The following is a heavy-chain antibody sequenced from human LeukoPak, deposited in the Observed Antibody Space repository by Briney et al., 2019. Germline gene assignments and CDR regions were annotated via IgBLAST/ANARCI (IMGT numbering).Heavy chain of an antibody. J-gene: IGHJ3*02. Sequence: SETLSLTCAVSGGSISSSNWWTWVRQPPGKGLEWIGNIFYSGSTYYSPSLKSRVTISLDTSRNQFSLKLNSVTAADTAVYYCAKSNGYGLVDIWGQGTMVTVSS. V-gene: IGHV4-4*02. CDR1: GGSISSSNW. CDR3: AKSNGYGLVDI. D-gene: IGHD3-10*01. CDR2: IFYSGST.